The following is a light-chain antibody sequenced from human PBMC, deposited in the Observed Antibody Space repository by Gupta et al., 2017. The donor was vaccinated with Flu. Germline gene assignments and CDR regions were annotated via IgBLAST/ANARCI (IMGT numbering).Light chain of an antibody. CDR3: FAWERGINIVL. J-gene: IGLJ3*02. Sequence: TAWLGCVGQSNSGGNEGTQLLQQHAGDPPKVLACNGNVWPSGNSDRCSESKSGSTASLTIPGLQAEDEADYYCFAWERGINIVLFVGGTKMTVL. CDR1: SNSGGNEG. CDR2: NGN. V-gene: IGLV10-54*04.